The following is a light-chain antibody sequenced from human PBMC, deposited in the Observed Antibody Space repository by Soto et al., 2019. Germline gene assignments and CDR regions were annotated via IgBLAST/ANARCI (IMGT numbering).Light chain of an antibody. Sequence: EIVLTQSPGTLSLSPGEGATLSCRASQSVSSGYLAWYQQRPGQAPRLLIYGSSSRAPGIPDRFSGSGSGTEFTLTISRLEPVDFAVYYCQQFGSLPPFTFGPGIKVDI. V-gene: IGKV3-20*01. CDR3: QQFGSLPPFT. CDR2: GSS. CDR1: QSVSSGY. J-gene: IGKJ3*01.